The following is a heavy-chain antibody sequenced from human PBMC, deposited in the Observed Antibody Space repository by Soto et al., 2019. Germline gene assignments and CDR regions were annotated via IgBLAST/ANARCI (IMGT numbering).Heavy chain of an antibody. Sequence: GGSLRLSCAASGFTFSGSAMHWVRQASGKGLEWVGRIRSKANSYATAYAASVKGRFTISRDDSKNTAYLQMNSLKTEDTAVYYCTRQQLVLYHYYYGMDVWGQGTTVTVSS. CDR3: TRQQLVLYHYYYGMDV. V-gene: IGHV3-73*01. J-gene: IGHJ6*02. CDR1: GFTFSGSA. D-gene: IGHD6-13*01. CDR2: IRSKANSYAT.